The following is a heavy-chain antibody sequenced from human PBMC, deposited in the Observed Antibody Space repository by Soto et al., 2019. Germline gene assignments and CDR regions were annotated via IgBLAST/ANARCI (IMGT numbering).Heavy chain of an antibody. V-gene: IGHV3-23*01. CDR2: ISASGGST. CDR1: GFTFSSYA. D-gene: IGHD6-6*01. J-gene: IGHJ6*03. CDR3: AKCGISSGYYYYMDV. Sequence: EVQLLESGGDLIQPGGSLRLSCAASGFTFSSYAMSWVRQAPGKGLEWVSSISASGGSTYYADSVKGRFAISRDNSKNTLYLQMNSLRAEDTAVYYCAKCGISSGYYYYMDVWGKGTTVTVSS.